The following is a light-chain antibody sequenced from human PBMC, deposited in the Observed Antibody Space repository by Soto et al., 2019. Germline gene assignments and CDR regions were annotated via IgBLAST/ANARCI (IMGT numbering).Light chain of an antibody. CDR3: SSFTRATSWV. CDR1: TADIGYYTY. Sequence: QSALTQPASVSGSPGQSITLSCPGNTADIGYYTYVSWYQHHPGNAPKLLIYEVNKRPSGVSDRFSASKSGTTASLTISGLRADDEADYYCSSFTRATSWVFGGGTKVTVL. CDR2: EVN. V-gene: IGLV2-14*01. J-gene: IGLJ3*02.